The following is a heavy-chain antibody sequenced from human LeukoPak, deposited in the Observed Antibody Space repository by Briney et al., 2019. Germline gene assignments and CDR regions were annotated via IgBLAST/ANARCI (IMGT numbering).Heavy chain of an antibody. CDR2: INPDSGGT. V-gene: IGHV1-2*02. D-gene: IGHD3-22*01. Sequence: ASVKVSCKASGYTFTGYYMHWVRQAPGQGLEWMGWINPDSGGTNYAQKFQGRVTMTRDTSISTAYMELSRLRSDDTAVYYCARDDSSGYPVGVWGQGTTVTVSS. CDR1: GYTFTGYY. J-gene: IGHJ6*02. CDR3: ARDDSSGYPVGV.